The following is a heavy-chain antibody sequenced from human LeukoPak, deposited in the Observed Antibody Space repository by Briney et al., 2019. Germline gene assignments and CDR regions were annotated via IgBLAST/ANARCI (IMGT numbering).Heavy chain of an antibody. J-gene: IGHJ4*02. CDR2: IYYSGTT. CDR3: AKYGSGSFDY. Sequence: PSETLSLTCTVSGGSISSYYWSWIRQPPGKGLDWIGYIYYSGTTNYNPSLKSRVTISVDTSKNQFSLKLSSVTAADTAVYYCAKYGSGSFDYWGQGTLVTVSS. V-gene: IGHV4-59*12. CDR1: GGSISSYY. D-gene: IGHD3-10*01.